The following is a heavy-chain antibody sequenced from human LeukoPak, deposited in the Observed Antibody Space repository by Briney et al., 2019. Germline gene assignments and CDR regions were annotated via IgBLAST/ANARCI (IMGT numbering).Heavy chain of an antibody. CDR3: ARGRGGDCYDY. J-gene: IGHJ4*02. D-gene: IGHD2-21*02. Sequence: GGSLRLSCAASGFTFSSYAMSWVRQAPGKGLEWVSAISGSGGSTYYADSVKGRFTTSRDNSKNTLYLQMNSLRAEDTAVYYCARGRGGDCYDYWGQGTLVTVSS. V-gene: IGHV3-23*01. CDR2: ISGSGGST. CDR1: GFTFSSYA.